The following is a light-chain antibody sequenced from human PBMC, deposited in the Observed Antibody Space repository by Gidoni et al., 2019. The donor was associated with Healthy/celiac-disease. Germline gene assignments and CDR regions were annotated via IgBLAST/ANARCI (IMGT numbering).Light chain of an antibody. Sequence: DIQMPQSPSSLSASVGDRVTLPCRASQSISSHLNWYQQKPGKAPKLLIYAASSLQSGVPSRSSGSGSGTDFTLTISSLQPEDFATYYCQQSYSTSNTFGQGTKLEIK. V-gene: IGKV1-39*01. CDR3: QQSYSTSNT. CDR2: AAS. J-gene: IGKJ2*01. CDR1: QSISSH.